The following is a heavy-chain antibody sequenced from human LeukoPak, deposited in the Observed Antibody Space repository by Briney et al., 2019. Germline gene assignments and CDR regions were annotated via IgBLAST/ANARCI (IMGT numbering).Heavy chain of an antibody. J-gene: IGHJ4*02. CDR1: GFTFNSYW. D-gene: IGHD1-26*01. Sequence: GGSLRHSCAASGFTFNSYWMSWVRQAPGKGLEWVANIKQDVSEIYYVDSVKGRFTISRDNTKNSLYLQMNSLRAEDTAVYYCARDIIVGATYFDYWGQGTLVTVSS. CDR2: IKQDVSEI. V-gene: IGHV3-7*01. CDR3: ARDIIVGATYFDY.